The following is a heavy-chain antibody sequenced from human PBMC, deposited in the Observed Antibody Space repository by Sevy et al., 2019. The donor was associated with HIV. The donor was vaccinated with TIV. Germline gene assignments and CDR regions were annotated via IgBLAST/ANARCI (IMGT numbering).Heavy chain of an antibody. V-gene: IGHV3-33*01. Sequence: GESLKISCAASGFTFSSYGMHWVRQAPGKGLEWVAVIWYDGSNKYYADSVKGRFTISRDNSKNTLYLQMNSLRAEDTAVYYCARCPDYGGNSGYFQHWGQGTLVTVSS. CDR1: GFTFSSYG. J-gene: IGHJ1*01. D-gene: IGHD4-17*01. CDR2: IWYDGSNK. CDR3: ARCPDYGGNSGYFQH.